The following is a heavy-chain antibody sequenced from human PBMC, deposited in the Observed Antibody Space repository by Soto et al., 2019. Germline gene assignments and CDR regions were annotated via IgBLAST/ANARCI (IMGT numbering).Heavy chain of an antibody. CDR1: GFTFSSYA. D-gene: IGHD2-15*01. CDR2: ISYDGSNK. J-gene: IGHJ6*02. V-gene: IGHV3-30-3*01. Sequence: PGGSLRLSCAASGFTFSSYAMHWVRQAPGKGLEWVAVISYDGSNKHYADSVKGRFTISRDNSKNTLYLQMNSLRAEDTAVYYCARAPTSVLLVYYSYGMDVWGQGTTVTVSS. CDR3: ARAPTSVLLVYYSYGMDV.